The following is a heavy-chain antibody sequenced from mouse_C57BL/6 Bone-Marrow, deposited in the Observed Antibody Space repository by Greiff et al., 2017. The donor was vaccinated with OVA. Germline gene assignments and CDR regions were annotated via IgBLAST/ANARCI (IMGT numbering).Heavy chain of an antibody. CDR1: GFTFTDYY. D-gene: IGHD6-1*01. CDR3: EEYRGSPSLAS. J-gene: IGHJ2*01. CDR2: IRNKANGYTT. V-gene: IGHV7-3*01. Sequence: EVQLQQSGGGLVQPGGSLSLSCAASGFTFTDYYMSWVRQPPGKALEWLGFIRNKANGYTTEYSASVKGRFTISSDNSQSILYLQMNALRAEDRAPYSVEEYRGSPSLASWGKGTTPPVSP.